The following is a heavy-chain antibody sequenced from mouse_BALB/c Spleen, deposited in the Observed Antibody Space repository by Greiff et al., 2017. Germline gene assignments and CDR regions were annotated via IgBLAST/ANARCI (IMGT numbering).Heavy chain of an antibody. CDR2: ISSGSSTI. CDR3: ARSGYGTEGFAY. CDR1: GFTFSSFG. D-gene: IGHD2-1*01. V-gene: IGHV5-17*02. Sequence: EVHLVESGGGLVQPGGSRKLSCAASGFTFSSFGMHWVRQAPEKGLEWVAYISSGSSTIYYADTVKGRFTISRDNPKNTLFLQMTSLRSEDTAMYYCARSGYGTEGFAYWGQGTLVTVSA. J-gene: IGHJ3*01.